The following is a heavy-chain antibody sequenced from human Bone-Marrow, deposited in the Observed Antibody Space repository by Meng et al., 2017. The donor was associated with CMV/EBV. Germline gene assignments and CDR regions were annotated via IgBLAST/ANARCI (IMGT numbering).Heavy chain of an antibody. CDR2: IIPILGIA. CDR3: ARALTYQPITEGYYYYGMDV. V-gene: IGHV1-69*10. Sequence: SVKVSCKASGGTFSSYAISWVRQAPGQGLEWMGGIIPILGIANYAQKFQSRVTITADKSTSTAYMELSSLRSEDTAVYYCARALTYQPITEGYYYYGMDVWGQGTTVTGSS. D-gene: IGHD2-2*01. J-gene: IGHJ6*01. CDR1: GGTFSSYA.